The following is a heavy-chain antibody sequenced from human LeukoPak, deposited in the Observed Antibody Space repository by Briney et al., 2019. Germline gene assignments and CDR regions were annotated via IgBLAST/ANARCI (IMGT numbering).Heavy chain of an antibody. CDR2: INPNSGGT. CDR1: GYTFTSYA. D-gene: IGHD3-16*01. J-gene: IGHJ3*02. Sequence: ASVKVSCKASGYTFTSYAMHWVRQAPGQGLEWMGWINPNSGGTNYAQKFQGRVTMTRDTSISTAYMELSRLRSDDRAVYYCARAHYDYGDAFDIWGQGTMVTVSS. CDR3: ARAHYDYGDAFDI. V-gene: IGHV1-2*02.